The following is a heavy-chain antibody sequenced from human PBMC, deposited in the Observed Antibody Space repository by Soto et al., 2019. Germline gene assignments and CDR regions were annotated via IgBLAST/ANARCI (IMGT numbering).Heavy chain of an antibody. CDR3: ARVFKYYYDSSGPYGAFEI. Sequence: PSETLSLTCAVSGYSISSGYYWGWIRQPPGKGLEWIGSIYHSGSTYYNPYLKSRVTKSVDTSKNQFSLKLSPVTAADTAVYYCARVFKYYYDSSGPYGAFEIWGQGTMVTVSS. V-gene: IGHV4-38-2*01. J-gene: IGHJ3*02. CDR1: GYSISSGYY. CDR2: IYHSGST. D-gene: IGHD3-22*01.